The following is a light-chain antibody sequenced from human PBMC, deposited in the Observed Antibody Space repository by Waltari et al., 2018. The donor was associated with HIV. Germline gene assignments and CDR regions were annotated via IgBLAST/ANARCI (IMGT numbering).Light chain of an antibody. CDR3: HVWDRDSDHHV. CDR1: HIGRIR. CDR2: SGS. J-gene: IGLJ1*01. V-gene: IGLV3-21*02. Sequence: SYVLTQPPSVSVAPGQTARITCGGKHIGRIRVHWYQQKAGPAPLLVVYSGSDRPSGIPERFSGSNSGNTATLTISRVEAGDEADYYCHVWDRDSDHHVFGTGTKVTVL.